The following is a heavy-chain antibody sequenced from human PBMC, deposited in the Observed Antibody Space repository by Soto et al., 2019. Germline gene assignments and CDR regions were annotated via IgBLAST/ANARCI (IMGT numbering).Heavy chain of an antibody. CDR1: GGTFSSYT. CDR3: ARDNRGGSSHY. CDR2: IIPILGIA. D-gene: IGHD1-26*01. J-gene: IGHJ4*02. V-gene: IGHV1-69*08. Sequence: QVQLVQSGAEVKKPGSSVKVSCKASGGTFSSYTISWVRQAPGQGLEWMGRIIPILGIANYAQTIQGRVTITAAKSTAPAYMELSSLRSEDTAVYYCARDNRGGSSHYWCQGTLVTVSS.